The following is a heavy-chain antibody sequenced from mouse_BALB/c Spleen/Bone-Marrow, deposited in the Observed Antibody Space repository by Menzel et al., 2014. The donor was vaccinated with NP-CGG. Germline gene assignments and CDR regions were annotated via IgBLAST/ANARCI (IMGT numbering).Heavy chain of an antibody. Sequence: QVQLKDSGAELVRPESSVKISCKASGYAFSTYWMIWVKQRPGQGLEWIGQIYPGDGDINSRGKFKGKATLTADKSSSTAYMQLSSLTSEDSAVYFCARGARSAMDYWGQGTSVTVSS. J-gene: IGHJ4*01. CDR2: IYPGDGDI. V-gene: IGHV1-80*01. CDR3: ARGARSAMDY. CDR1: GYAFSTYW.